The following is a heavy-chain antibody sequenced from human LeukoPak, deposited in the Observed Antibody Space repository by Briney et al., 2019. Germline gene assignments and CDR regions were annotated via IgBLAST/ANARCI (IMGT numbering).Heavy chain of an antibody. V-gene: IGHV3-23*01. CDR1: GFPFNSYA. CDR2: MSGTGAHK. J-gene: IGHJ4*02. Sequence: GGSLRLSCAASGFPFNSYAMGWVRQAPGKGLDWVSIMSGTGAHKFYADSVKGRLIISRDNSKNMVYLQMNSLRAEDTAVYYCVKKVVVTPEHWEFDYWGQGTLVTASS. CDR3: VKKVVVTPEHWEFDY. D-gene: IGHD2-21*02.